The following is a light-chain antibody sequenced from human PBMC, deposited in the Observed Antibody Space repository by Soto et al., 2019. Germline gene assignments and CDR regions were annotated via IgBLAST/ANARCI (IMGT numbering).Light chain of an antibody. CDR3: QQHINRLS. J-gene: IGKJ4*01. Sequence: EIVLTQSPVTLSLSPGERATLSCRASQSVSNYLAWYQQKPGQAPRLLIYDASNRATGIPARFSGSGSGTDFTLTISTLEPEDFAVYYCQQHINRLSFGGGTKVDIK. CDR1: QSVSNY. CDR2: DAS. V-gene: IGKV3-11*01.